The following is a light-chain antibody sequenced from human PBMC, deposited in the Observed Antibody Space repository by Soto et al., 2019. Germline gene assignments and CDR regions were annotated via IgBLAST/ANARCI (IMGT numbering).Light chain of an antibody. V-gene: IGKV3-11*01. CDR3: QQRSNWPWT. CDR1: QSVSIY. Sequence: EIVLTQSPATLSLSPGDRATLCSRASQSVSIYLAWYQQKPGQAPRLLIYDASNRATGIPARFSGSGSGTDFTLTISSLEPEDFAVYYCQQRSNWPWTFGQGTKV. CDR2: DAS. J-gene: IGKJ1*01.